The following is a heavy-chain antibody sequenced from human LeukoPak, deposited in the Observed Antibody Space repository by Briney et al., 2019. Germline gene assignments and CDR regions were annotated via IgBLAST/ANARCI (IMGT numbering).Heavy chain of an antibody. D-gene: IGHD3-3*02. CDR3: ATIKRGSIFGYFDF. CDR1: GGSFSSHY. J-gene: IGHJ4*02. Sequence: SETLSLTCTVSGGSFSSHYWSWIRQPPGKGLEWIAYMSDGVNTKDNPSLKSRLTLSADTSKNQFSLRLSSVTAADTAVYYCATIKRGSIFGYFDFWGQGTLITVSS. V-gene: IGHV4-59*11. CDR2: MSDGVNT.